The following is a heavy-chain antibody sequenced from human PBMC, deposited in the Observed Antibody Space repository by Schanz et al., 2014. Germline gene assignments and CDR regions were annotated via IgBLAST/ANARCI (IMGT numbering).Heavy chain of an antibody. CDR1: GFTFSRFG. CDR2: ISGSGVST. J-gene: IGHJ4*02. D-gene: IGHD3-22*01. Sequence: EVQLVESGGGLVKPGESLRLSCATSGFTFSRFGMHWVRQAPGKGLEWISAISGSGVSTHYADSVKGRFTISRDNSRKTLYLQMNSLRAGDTAVYYCAKDGRLPYYGTGSDFDYWGQGTLVAVSS. CDR3: AKDGRLPYYGTGSDFDY. V-gene: IGHV3-23*04.